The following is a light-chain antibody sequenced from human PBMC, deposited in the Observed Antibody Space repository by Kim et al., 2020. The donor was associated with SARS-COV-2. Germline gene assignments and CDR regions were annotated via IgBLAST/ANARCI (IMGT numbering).Light chain of an antibody. CDR2: WAS. J-gene: IGKJ2*01. CDR3: QQYYTTPYT. CDR1: QSVLYSSNNEKY. V-gene: IGKV4-1*01. Sequence: RATINCKSSQSVLYSSNNEKYLAWYQQKPGQPPKLLIYWASTRESGVPDRFSGRGSGTDFTLTISSLQAEDVAVYYCQQYYTTPYTFGQGTKLEIK.